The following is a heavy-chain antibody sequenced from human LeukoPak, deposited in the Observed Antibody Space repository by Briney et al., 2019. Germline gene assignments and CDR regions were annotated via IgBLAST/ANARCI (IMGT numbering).Heavy chain of an antibody. V-gene: IGHV3-30*04. J-gene: IGHJ6*03. CDR1: GFTFSSYA. CDR2: ISYDGSNK. D-gene: IGHD3-22*01. Sequence: PGGSLRLSCAASGFTFSSYAMHWVRQAPGKGLEWVAVISYDGSNKYYADSVKGRFTISRDNSKNTLYLQMNSLRAEDTAVYYCAREILYYYDSSGPDMDVWGKGTTVTVSS. CDR3: AREILYYYDSSGPDMDV.